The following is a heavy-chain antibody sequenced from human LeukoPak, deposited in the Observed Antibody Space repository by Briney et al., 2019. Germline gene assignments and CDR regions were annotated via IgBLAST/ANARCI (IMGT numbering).Heavy chain of an antibody. CDR3: ARVIVESEYYYDSSGYRANWFDP. V-gene: IGHV1-2*02. J-gene: IGHJ5*02. D-gene: IGHD3-22*01. CDR1: GYTFTAYY. Sequence: GASVKVSCKASGYTFTAYYMHWVRQAPGQGLEWMGWINPNTGGTNYAQKLQGRVTMTTDTSTSTAYMELRSLRSDDTAVYYCARVIVESEYYYDSSGYRANWFDPWGQGTLVTVSS. CDR2: INPNTGGT.